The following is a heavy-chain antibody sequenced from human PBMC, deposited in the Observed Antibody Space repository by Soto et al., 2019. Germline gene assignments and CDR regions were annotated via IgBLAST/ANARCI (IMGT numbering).Heavy chain of an antibody. J-gene: IGHJ5*02. D-gene: IGHD3-16*02. CDR2: INPSGGST. Sequence: ASVKVSCKASGYTFTSYYMHWVRQAPGQGLGWMGIINPSGGSTSYAQKFQGRVTMTRDTSTSTVYMELSSLRSEDTAVYYCAREMLTRYTRAGGVDPWGQGTLVTVSS. V-gene: IGHV1-46*01. CDR3: AREMLTRYTRAGGVDP. CDR1: GYTFTSYY.